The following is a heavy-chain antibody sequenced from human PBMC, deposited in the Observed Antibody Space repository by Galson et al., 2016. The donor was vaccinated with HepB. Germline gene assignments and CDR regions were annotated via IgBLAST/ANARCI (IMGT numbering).Heavy chain of an antibody. D-gene: IGHD1-26*01. CDR2: ITSGGST. V-gene: IGHV3-23*01. Sequence: LRLSCAASAFTFTNYGMTWVRQAPGKGLEWVSVITSGGSTYYAASVKGRFTISRDNSKNTLYVQMNNLGAEDTAVYYCAKEDNIAGATTINNWGQGTLVTVSS. J-gene: IGHJ4*02. CDR3: AKEDNIAGATTINN. CDR1: AFTFTNYG.